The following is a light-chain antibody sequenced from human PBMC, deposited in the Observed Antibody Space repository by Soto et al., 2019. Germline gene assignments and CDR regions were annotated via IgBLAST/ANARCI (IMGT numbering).Light chain of an antibody. Sequence: EILMTQSPATLSVSPREGVTLSCRASQTVPSRIAWYQQKPGQAPSLLIYGASTRATGVPDRFSGTGSGTELTLTISSLKYEDYAVYYCQQYKSWPPITFGQGTRLEIK. J-gene: IGKJ5*01. CDR3: QQYKSWPPIT. V-gene: IGKV3-15*01. CDR2: GAS. CDR1: QTVPSR.